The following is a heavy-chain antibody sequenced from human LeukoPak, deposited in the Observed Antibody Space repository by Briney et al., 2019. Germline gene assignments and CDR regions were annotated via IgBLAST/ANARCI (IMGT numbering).Heavy chain of an antibody. D-gene: IGHD6-19*01. V-gene: IGHV3-49*04. CDR1: GFSFGDYA. CDR2: IRSKAYGGTT. Sequence: GGSLRLSCTASGFSFGDYAMSWVRQAPGKGLEWVGFIRSKAYGGTTEYAASVKGRFTISRDDSKSIAYLQMNSLKTEDTAVYYCTRGHSSGWLGSFDYRGQGTLVTVSS. J-gene: IGHJ4*02. CDR3: TRGHSSGWLGSFDY.